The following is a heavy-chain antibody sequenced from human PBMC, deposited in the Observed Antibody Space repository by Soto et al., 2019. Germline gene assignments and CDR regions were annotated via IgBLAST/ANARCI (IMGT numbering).Heavy chain of an antibody. J-gene: IGHJ5*02. CDR2: MKPNSGNT. CDR3: ARERTRGFDP. CDR1: GYTFTSND. Sequence: QVQLVQSGAEVKKPGASVKVSCKASGYTFTSNDINWERQATGQGLVWMGWMKPNSGNTAYAQKFLGRVTMTRNTSISTAYMELSSLRSEDTAVYYCARERTRGFDPWGQGTLVTVSS. V-gene: IGHV1-8*01.